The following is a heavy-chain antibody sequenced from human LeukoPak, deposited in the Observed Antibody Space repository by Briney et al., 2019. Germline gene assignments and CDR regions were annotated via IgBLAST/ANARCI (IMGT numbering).Heavy chain of an antibody. J-gene: IGHJ4*02. CDR1: AFTFSDYY. CDR2: ISSSGSTI. Sequence: GGSLRLSCAASAFTFSDYYMSWIRQAPGKGLEWVSYISSSGSTIYYADSVKGRFTISRDNAKNSLYLQMNSLRAEDTAVYYCARRTELISYYDSSGYYYDYWGQGTLVTVSS. D-gene: IGHD3-22*01. CDR3: ARRTELISYYDSSGYYYDY. V-gene: IGHV3-11*01.